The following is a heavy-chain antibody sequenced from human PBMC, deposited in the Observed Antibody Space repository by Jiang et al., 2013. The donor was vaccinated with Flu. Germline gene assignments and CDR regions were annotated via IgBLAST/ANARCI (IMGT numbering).Heavy chain of an antibody. Sequence: QLVESGGGVVQPGRSLRLSCAASGFTFSSYGMHWVRQAPGKGLEWVAVIWYDGSNKYYADSVKGRFTISRDNSKNTLYLQMNSLRAEDTAVYYCARLERWLQPPGDYWGQGTLVTVSS. J-gene: IGHJ4*02. V-gene: IGHV3-33*01. CDR2: IWYDGSNK. CDR3: ARLERWLQPPGDY. CDR1: GFTFSSYG. D-gene: IGHD5-24*01.